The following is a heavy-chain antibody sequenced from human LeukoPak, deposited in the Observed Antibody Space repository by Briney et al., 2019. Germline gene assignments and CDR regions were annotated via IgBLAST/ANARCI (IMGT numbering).Heavy chain of an antibody. V-gene: IGHV3-7*01. Sequence: AGGSLRLSCAASGFTFSSFWMSWVRQAPGKGLEWVANMNQDGSGKYYVDSVKGRLTISRDNAKNSLSLQMNSLRAEDTAVYYCARNAFDYWGQGILVIVSS. J-gene: IGHJ4*02. CDR2: MNQDGSGK. CDR3: ARNAFDY. CDR1: GFTFSSFW.